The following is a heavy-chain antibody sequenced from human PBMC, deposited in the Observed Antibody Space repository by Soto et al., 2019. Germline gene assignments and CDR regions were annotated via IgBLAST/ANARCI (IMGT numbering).Heavy chain of an antibody. V-gene: IGHV1-69*01. CDR3: ARGGSSSPYFDY. J-gene: IGHJ4*02. CDR1: GGTFSSYA. Sequence: QVQLVQSGAEVNKPGSSVKVSCTASGGTFSSYAISWVRHAPGQGLEWMGGIIPIFGTANYAQKFQGRLTITADEDTSTAYMELSSLRSEDTAVYYCARGGSSSPYFDYWGQGTLVTVSS. CDR2: IIPIFGTA. D-gene: IGHD6-6*01.